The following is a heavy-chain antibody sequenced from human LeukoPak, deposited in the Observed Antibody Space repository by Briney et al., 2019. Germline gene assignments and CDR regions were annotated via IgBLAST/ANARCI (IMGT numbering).Heavy chain of an antibody. D-gene: IGHD6-13*01. CDR2: IYYSGST. CDR3: ARGYSSSWYVYSRRFDY. CDR1: GGSISGYY. J-gene: IGHJ4*02. Sequence: SETLSLTCTVSGGSISGYYWSWIRQPPGKGLEWIGYIYYSGSTNYNPSLKSRVTISVDTSKNQFSLKLSSVTAADTAVYYCARGYSSSWYVYSRRFDYWGQGTLVTVSS. V-gene: IGHV4-59*01.